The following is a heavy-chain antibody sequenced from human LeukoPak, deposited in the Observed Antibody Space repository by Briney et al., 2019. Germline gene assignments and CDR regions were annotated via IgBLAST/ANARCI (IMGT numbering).Heavy chain of an antibody. D-gene: IGHD7-27*01. Sequence: GGSLRLSCAASGFAFSSYSMNWVRQAPGKGLEWVSSISSSSSYIYYADSVKGRFTISRDNAKNSLYLQMNSLRTEDTALYYCALNWGLDYWGQGTLVTVSS. CDR3: ALNWGLDY. CDR1: GFAFSSYS. CDR2: ISSSSSYI. V-gene: IGHV3-21*04. J-gene: IGHJ4*02.